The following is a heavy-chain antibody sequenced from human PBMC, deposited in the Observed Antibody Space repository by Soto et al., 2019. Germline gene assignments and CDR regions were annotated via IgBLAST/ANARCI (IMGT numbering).Heavy chain of an antibody. CDR3: AKGEMATIKESYYYYYGMDV. CDR1: GFTFSSYA. J-gene: IGHJ6*02. D-gene: IGHD5-12*01. CDR2: ISGSGGST. Sequence: PXESLRLSCAASGFTFSSYAMSWVRQAPGKGLEWVSAISGSGGSTYYADSVKGRFTISRDNSKNTLYLQMNSLRAEDTAVYYCAKGEMATIKESYYYYYGMDVWGQGTTVTVSS. V-gene: IGHV3-23*01.